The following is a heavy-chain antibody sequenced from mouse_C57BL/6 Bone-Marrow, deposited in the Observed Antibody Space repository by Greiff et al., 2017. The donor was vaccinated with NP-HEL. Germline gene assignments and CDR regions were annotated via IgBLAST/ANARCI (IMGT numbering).Heavy chain of an antibody. CDR3: ARHDKGACYSNYVGWFAY. CDR2: FYPGGGSI. D-gene: IGHD2-5*01. V-gene: IGHV1-62-2*01. CDR1: GYTFTEYP. J-gene: IGHJ3*01. Sequence: VQLQQSGAELVKPGASVKLSCKASGYTFTEYPIHWVKQRSGQGLEWIGWFYPGGGSIKYNEKFKDKATLTADKSSSTVYMELSRLTSEDSAVYFCARHDKGACYSNYVGWFAYWGQGTLVTVSA.